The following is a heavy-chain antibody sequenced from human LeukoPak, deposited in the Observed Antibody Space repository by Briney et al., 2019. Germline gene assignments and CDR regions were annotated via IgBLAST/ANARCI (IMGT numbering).Heavy chain of an antibody. CDR1: GFTVSSNY. CDR3: AKRDYYDSSGYAPLFDY. D-gene: IGHD3-22*01. V-gene: IGHV3-23*01. CDR2: ISGNGDKI. Sequence: GGSLRLSCAASGFTVSSNYMSWVRQAPGKGLEWVSGISGNGDKIYYADSVKGRFTISRDNSKNTLYLQMNSLRGEDTAVYFCAKRDYYDSSGYAPLFDYWGQGTLVTVSP. J-gene: IGHJ4*02.